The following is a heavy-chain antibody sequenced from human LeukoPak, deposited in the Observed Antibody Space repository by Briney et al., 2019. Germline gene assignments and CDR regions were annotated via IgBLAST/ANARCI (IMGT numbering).Heavy chain of an antibody. Sequence: PSGTLSLTCAVSGVSISSSNWWRWVRQPPEKGLGWFGDIYHSGSTNYNPSLKRRVTISVDTSKNQFSLHLSSLTASDTAVYYFERVRAIYGLGTPVFDIWGQGTMVTVSS. CDR1: GVSISSSNW. CDR3: ERVRAIYGLGTPVFDI. J-gene: IGHJ3*02. V-gene: IGHV4-4*02. D-gene: IGHD3-16*01. CDR2: IYHSGST.